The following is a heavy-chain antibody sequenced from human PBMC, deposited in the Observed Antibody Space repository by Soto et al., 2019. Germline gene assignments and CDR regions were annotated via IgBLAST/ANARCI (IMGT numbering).Heavy chain of an antibody. V-gene: IGHV3-33*06. CDR2: IWYDGSKK. Sequence: QVQLVESGGGVVQPGRSLRLSCAASGFTFSTYGIHWVRQAPGKGLEWLAVIWYDGSKKYYADSVQGRFTISRDNSKNTGYLQMNSLRAEDTAVYYCVKDHCGGDCHSNPYFDYWGQGTLVTVSS. CDR1: GFTFSTYG. D-gene: IGHD2-21*02. J-gene: IGHJ4*02. CDR3: VKDHCGGDCHSNPYFDY.